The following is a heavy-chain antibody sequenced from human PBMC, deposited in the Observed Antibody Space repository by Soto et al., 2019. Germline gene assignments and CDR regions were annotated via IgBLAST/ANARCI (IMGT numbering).Heavy chain of an antibody. CDR1: GGTFSSYA. CDR2: IIPIFGTA. J-gene: IGHJ4*02. Sequence: SVKVSCKASGGTFSSYAISWVRQAPGQGLEWMGGIIPIFGTANYAQKFQGRVTITADESTSTAYVELSSLRSEDTAVYYCARVEVDSSSSWDYWGQGTLVTVSS. CDR3: ARVEVDSSSSWDY. D-gene: IGHD6-6*01. V-gene: IGHV1-69*13.